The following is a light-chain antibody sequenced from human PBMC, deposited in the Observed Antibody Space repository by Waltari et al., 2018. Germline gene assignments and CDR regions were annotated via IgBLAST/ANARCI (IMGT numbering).Light chain of an antibody. CDR2: TDS. J-gene: IGLJ2*01. Sequence: SYELTQPPSLSVSPGQPASITCSGHSLPKQFGSWYQQKSGRAPVLMIYTDSGRPSGIPERFSGSSSGTTVTLTISAVQPEDEADYYCQSAHSNGSDVVFGGGTKLTVL. CDR1: SLPKQF. CDR3: QSAHSNGSDVV. V-gene: IGLV3-25*03.